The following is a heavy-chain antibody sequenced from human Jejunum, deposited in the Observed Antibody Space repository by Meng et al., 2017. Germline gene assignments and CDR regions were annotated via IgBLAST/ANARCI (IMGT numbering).Heavy chain of an antibody. CDR3: AKDFEGFDP. CDR1: GFTFNTYA. V-gene: IGHV3-23*01. J-gene: IGHJ5*02. Sequence: EVHVLESGGDLVQPGGSLRLSCVASGFTFNTYAMGWVRQAPGKGLEWVSSISDNSGSTYYADSVKGRFTISRDNSKNMLYLQMNSLRVDDTAIYYCAKDFEGFDPWGQGTLVTVSS. CDR2: ISDNSGST.